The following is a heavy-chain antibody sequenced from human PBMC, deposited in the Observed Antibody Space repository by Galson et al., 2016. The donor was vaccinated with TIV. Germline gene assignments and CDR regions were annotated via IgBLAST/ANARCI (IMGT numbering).Heavy chain of an antibody. CDR3: VRDRLGWH. D-gene: IGHD3-16*01. J-gene: IGHJ1*01. CDR2: INWNGGST. Sequence: SLRLSCAASGFTFDAYDMNWVRQAPGKGLEWVSGINWNGGSTGYADSVKGRFTISRDNAKNSLYLQMNSLRAEDTAVYYCVRDRLGWHWGQGTLVTVSS. V-gene: IGHV3-20*04. CDR1: GFTFDAYD.